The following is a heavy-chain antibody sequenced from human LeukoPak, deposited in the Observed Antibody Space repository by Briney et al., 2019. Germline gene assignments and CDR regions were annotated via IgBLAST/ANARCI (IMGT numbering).Heavy chain of an antibody. J-gene: IGHJ4*02. CDR1: GGSFSGYY. D-gene: IGHD2-15*01. Sequence: SETLSLTCAVYGGSFSGYYWSWIRQPPGKGLEWIGEINHSGSTNYNPSLKSRVTISVDTSKNQFSLKLSSVTAADTAVYYCARSRGYCDGGSCSTFDYWGQGTLVTVSS. V-gene: IGHV4-34*01. CDR3: ARSRGYCDGGSCSTFDY. CDR2: INHSGST.